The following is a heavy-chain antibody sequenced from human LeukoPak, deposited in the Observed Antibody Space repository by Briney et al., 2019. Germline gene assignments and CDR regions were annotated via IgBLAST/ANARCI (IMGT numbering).Heavy chain of an antibody. D-gene: IGHD2-15*01. V-gene: IGHV4-4*02. CDR1: GGSISSSNW. CDR3: ARNYCSGGSCSYFDY. J-gene: IGHJ4*02. CDR2: IYHSGST. Sequence: PSETLSLTCAVSGGSISSSNWWSWVRQPSGKGLEWIGEIYHSGSTNYNPSLKSRVTISVDKSKNQFSLKLSSVTAADTAVYFCARNYCSGGSCSYFDYWGQGTLVTVSS.